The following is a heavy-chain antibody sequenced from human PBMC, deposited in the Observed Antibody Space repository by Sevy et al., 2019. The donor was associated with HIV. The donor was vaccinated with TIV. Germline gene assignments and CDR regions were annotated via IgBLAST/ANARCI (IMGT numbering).Heavy chain of an antibody. V-gene: IGHV1-18*01. Sequence: ASVKVSCKASGYTFTSYGISWVRQAPGQGLEWMGWISAYNGNTNYAQKLQGRVTMTTETSTSTAYMELRSLGSDDTAVYYCARDQGEMATINSDYWGQGTLVTVSS. D-gene: IGHD5-12*01. J-gene: IGHJ4*02. CDR1: GYTFTSYG. CDR3: ARDQGEMATINSDY. CDR2: ISAYNGNT.